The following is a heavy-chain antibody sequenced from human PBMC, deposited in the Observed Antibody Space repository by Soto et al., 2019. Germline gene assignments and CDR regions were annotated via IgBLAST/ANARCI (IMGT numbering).Heavy chain of an antibody. J-gene: IGHJ4*02. CDR2: IYYSGTT. CDR1: GGSITNYY. D-gene: IGHD2-15*01. V-gene: IGHV4-59*08. Sequence: QVQLQESGPGLVKPSETLSLTCTVSGGSITNYYWSWIRQPPGKGLEWIGYIYYSGTTNYNPSLKSLVTISVDTSKNQFSLKLSSVTAGDTAVYYCASWWAITGYFTYWCQGSLVTVSS. CDR3: ASWWAITGYFTY.